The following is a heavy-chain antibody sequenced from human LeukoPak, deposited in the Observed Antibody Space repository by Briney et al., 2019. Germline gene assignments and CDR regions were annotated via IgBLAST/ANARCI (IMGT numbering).Heavy chain of an antibody. CDR2: IYPGDSDT. J-gene: IGHJ4*02. V-gene: IGHV5-51*01. CDR1: GYSFTSYW. D-gene: IGHD5-24*01. Sequence: GESLKTSCKGSGYSFTSYWIGWVRQMPGKGLEWMGIIYPGDSDTRYSPSFQGQVTISADKSISTAYLQWSSLKASDTAMYYCARQGKEMATIPDYWGQGTLVTVSS. CDR3: ARQGKEMATIPDY.